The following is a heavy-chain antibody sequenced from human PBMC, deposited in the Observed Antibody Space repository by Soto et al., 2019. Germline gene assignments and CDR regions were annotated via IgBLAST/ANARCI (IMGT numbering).Heavy chain of an antibody. J-gene: IGHJ4*02. CDR3: ANDTYYYSSGGDYVFDS. D-gene: IGHD2-21*01. Sequence: QVQLVESGGGVVQPGRSLRLSCAASGFTFSAYGIHWVRQAPGKGLEWVAVISHDGSNTNYADSVKGRFTFSRDNSKGTVYLPMHSPGAEDTAVYYCANDTYYYSSGGDYVFDSWGQGTLVTVSS. CDR1: GFTFSAYG. V-gene: IGHV3-30*18. CDR2: ISHDGSNT.